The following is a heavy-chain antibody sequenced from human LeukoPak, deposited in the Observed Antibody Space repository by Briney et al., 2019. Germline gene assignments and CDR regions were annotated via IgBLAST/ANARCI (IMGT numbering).Heavy chain of an antibody. CDR3: ARDSCSSTICYARLFDY. CDR1: GGSVSSGTYY. J-gene: IGHJ4*02. V-gene: IGHV4-61*01. Sequence: SETLSLTCTVSGGSVSSGTYYWSWIRQPPGKGLEWIGYIYYKGSTNYSPSLKSRVTISVDTSKNQFSLKLSSVTAADTAVYYCARDSCSSTICYARLFDYWGQGTLVTVSS. CDR2: IYYKGST. D-gene: IGHD2-2*01.